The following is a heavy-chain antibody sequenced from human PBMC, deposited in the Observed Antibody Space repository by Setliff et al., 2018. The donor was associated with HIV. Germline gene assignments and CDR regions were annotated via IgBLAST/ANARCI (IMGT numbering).Heavy chain of an antibody. CDR2: VYLSGGT. D-gene: IGHD2-8*01. J-gene: IGHJ4*02. CDR1: SDSNRAYF. V-gene: IGHV4-4*07. Sequence: PSETLSLTCTVSSDSNRAYFWTWVRQPAGKGLEWIGHVYLSGGTNSNPSLKSRVTMSFDTSKNQFSLNLNSVTAADTAVYYCARGLPATNGVWIDYWGQGTLVTVSS. CDR3: ARGLPATNGVWIDY.